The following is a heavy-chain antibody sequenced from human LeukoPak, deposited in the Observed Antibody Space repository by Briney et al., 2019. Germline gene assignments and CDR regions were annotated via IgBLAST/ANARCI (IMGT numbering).Heavy chain of an antibody. J-gene: IGHJ4*02. V-gene: IGHV1-46*02. CDR1: GYSFNTYY. Sequence: ASVKVSCKASGYSFNTYYMHWVRQAPGQGLEWMGILNPSSGRTSSAQNFQDRVTMTRDTSTSTVYMELSSLRSEDTAVYYCARESECSFQGLSGYWGQGTLVTVSS. D-gene: IGHD6-19*01. CDR2: LNPSSGRT. CDR3: ARESECSFQGLSGY.